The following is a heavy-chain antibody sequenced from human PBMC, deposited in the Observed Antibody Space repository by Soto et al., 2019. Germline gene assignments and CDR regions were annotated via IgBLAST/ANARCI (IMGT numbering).Heavy chain of an antibody. J-gene: IGHJ4*02. Sequence: ASVKVSCKASGYTFTSYYMHWVRQAPGQGLEWMGIINPSGGSTSYAQKFQGRVTMTRDTSTSTVYMELSSLRSEDTAVYYCAREFKEAVAGTVAVVYWGQGTLVTVSS. CDR3: AREFKEAVAGTVAVVY. V-gene: IGHV1-46*01. CDR2: INPSGGST. D-gene: IGHD6-19*01. CDR1: GYTFTSYY.